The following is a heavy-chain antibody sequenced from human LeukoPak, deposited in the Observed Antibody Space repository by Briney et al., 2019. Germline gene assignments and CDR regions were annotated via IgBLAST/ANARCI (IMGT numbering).Heavy chain of an antibody. V-gene: IGHV3-11*04. D-gene: IGHD1-26*01. J-gene: IGHJ4*02. CDR2: ISDSGTTT. CDR3: AKDSDGSYGGSFDY. Sequence: PGGSLRLSCAASGFSFSDYHMSWIRQAPGKGLEWVSYISDSGTTTYQADSVKGRFNISRDNARNSLFLQMNSLRAEDTAVYYCAKDSDGSYGGSFDYWGQGTLVTVSS. CDR1: GFSFSDYH.